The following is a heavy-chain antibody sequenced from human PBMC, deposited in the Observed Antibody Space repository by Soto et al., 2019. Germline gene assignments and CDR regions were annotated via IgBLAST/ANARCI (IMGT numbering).Heavy chain of an antibody. CDR2: IFHSGST. CDR3: ARTRGYSGYDFDY. CDR1: GGSIDSASYY. J-gene: IGHJ4*02. V-gene: IGHV4-61*01. Sequence: SETLSLTCNFSGGSIDSASYYWSWIRQPPGKGLEWIGYIFHSGSTNYNPSLKSRVTISLDMSKNQFSLNLRSVIAADTAVYYCARTRGYSGYDFDYWGQGILVTVSS. D-gene: IGHD5-12*01.